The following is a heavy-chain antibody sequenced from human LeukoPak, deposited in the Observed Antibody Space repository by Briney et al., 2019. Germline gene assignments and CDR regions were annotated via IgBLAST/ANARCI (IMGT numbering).Heavy chain of an antibody. Sequence: GGSLRLSCAGSGFTFSSYWMHWVRQGPGKGLVWVSRINPDGSDTSYADSVKGRFTISRDNAKNTLYLQMNSLKAEDTAVYYCARDFLYCSSTSCSSAGYSQHWGQGTLVTVSS. CDR3: ARDFLYCSSTSCSSAGYSQH. D-gene: IGHD2-2*01. CDR1: GFTFSSYW. J-gene: IGHJ1*01. CDR2: INPDGSDT. V-gene: IGHV3-74*01.